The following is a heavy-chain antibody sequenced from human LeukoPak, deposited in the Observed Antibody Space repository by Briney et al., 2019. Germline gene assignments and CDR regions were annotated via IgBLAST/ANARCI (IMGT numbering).Heavy chain of an antibody. Sequence: GGSLRLSCAASGFKFNEYAIHWVRQAPGKGPEWVAVISYDGNNKYYADSVKGRFTISRDNSNNTLYLQMNSLRPEDTALYYCARAHEIDTWYVPLDYWGRGTLVTVSS. CDR3: ARAHEIDTWYVPLDY. J-gene: IGHJ4*02. V-gene: IGHV3-30*03. CDR2: ISYDGNNK. CDR1: GFKFNEYA. D-gene: IGHD1-14*01.